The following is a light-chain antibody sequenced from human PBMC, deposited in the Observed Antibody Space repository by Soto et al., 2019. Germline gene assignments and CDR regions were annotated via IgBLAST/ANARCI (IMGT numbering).Light chain of an antibody. J-gene: IGLJ2*01. Sequence: QPVLTQSPSASASLGASVKLTCTLSSGHSNYAIAWHQQQPEKVPRYLMKLNRDGSHSKGDGIPNSFSGSSSGAERYLTISGFQSEGEAAYSSQTWRTGIVRFGGGTTHTVL. V-gene: IGLV4-69*01. CDR3: QTWRTGIVR. CDR2: LNRDGSH. CDR1: SGHSNYA.